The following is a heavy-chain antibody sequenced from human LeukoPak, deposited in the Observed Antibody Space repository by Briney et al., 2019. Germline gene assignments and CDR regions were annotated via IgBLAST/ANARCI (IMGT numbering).Heavy chain of an antibody. V-gene: IGHV3-48*03. CDR3: ARGGYDFWSGYPLDY. CDR1: GFTSGSYE. CDR2: ISSSGSTI. Sequence: GGPLKLSCAASGFTSGSYEMNWVGRAPGKGLEWVSYISSSGSTIYYADSVKGRFTISRDNAKNSLYLQMNSLRAEDTAVYYCARGGYDFWSGYPLDYWGQGTLVTVSS. J-gene: IGHJ4*02. D-gene: IGHD3-3*01.